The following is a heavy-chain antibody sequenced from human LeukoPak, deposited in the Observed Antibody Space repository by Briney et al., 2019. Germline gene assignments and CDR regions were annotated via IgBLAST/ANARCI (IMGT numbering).Heavy chain of an antibody. D-gene: IGHD3-22*01. V-gene: IGHV3-11*04. CDR3: ARDGYYDSSGYSRSDAFDI. Sequence: GGSLRLSCAASGFTFSDYYMSWIRQAPGKGLEWVSYISSSGSTIYYADSVKGRFTISRDNAKNSLYLQMNSLRAEDTAVYYCARDGYYDSSGYSRSDAFDIWGQGTMVTVSS. J-gene: IGHJ3*02. CDR1: GFTFSDYY. CDR2: ISSSGSTI.